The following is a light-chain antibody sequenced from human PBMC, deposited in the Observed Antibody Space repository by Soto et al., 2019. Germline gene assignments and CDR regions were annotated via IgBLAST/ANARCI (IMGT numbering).Light chain of an antibody. V-gene: IGKV3-15*01. CDR1: QSVSSN. Sequence: EIVMTQAPATPSVSPGERATLSCRASQSVSSNLAWYQQKPGQAPRLLIYGAYTRATGITARFSGSGSGTEFTLTISSLQSEDFAVYYCQQYNNWPWTVGQGTKVDIK. J-gene: IGKJ1*01. CDR3: QQYNNWPWT. CDR2: GAY.